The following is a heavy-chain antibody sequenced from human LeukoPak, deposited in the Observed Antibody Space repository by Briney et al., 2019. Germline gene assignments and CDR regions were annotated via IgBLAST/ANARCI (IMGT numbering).Heavy chain of an antibody. J-gene: IGHJ4*02. CDR1: GGSVSSGSYY. V-gene: IGHV4-61*01. D-gene: IGHD6-19*01. CDR3: ASGLIAVAGSFDY. Sequence: SETLSLTCTVSGGSVSSGSYYWSWIRQPPGTGLEWIGYIYYSGSTNYNPSLKSRVTISVDTSKNQFSLKLSSVTAADTAVYYWASGLIAVAGSFDYWGQGTLVTVSS. CDR2: IYYSGST.